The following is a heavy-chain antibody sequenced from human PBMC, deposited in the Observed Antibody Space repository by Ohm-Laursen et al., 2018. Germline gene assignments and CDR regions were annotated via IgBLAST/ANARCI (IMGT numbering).Heavy chain of an antibody. CDR2: INPNSGGT. V-gene: IGHV1-2*02. CDR3: ARDFEWATDV. J-gene: IGHJ6*02. D-gene: IGHD3-3*01. CDR1: GYTFTGYY. Sequence: ASVKVSCKASGYTFTGYYMHWVRQAPGQGLEWMGWINPNSGGTNYAQKFQGRVTMTRDTSISTVYMELSSLRSDDTAVYYCARDFEWATDVWGQGTLVTVSS.